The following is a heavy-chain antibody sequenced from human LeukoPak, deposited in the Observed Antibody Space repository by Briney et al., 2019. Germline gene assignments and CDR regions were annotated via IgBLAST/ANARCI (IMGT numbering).Heavy chain of an antibody. CDR2: IYHSGIT. Sequence: PSETLSLTCTVSGGSIISYYWSWIRQPPGKGLEWIGYIYHSGITNYNPSLRSRVTISVDTSKTQFSLRLSSVTAADTAVYYCARLNSGSPGVNFDYWGQGTLVTVSS. D-gene: IGHD1-26*01. J-gene: IGHJ4*02. V-gene: IGHV4-59*08. CDR1: GGSIISYY. CDR3: ARLNSGSPGVNFDY.